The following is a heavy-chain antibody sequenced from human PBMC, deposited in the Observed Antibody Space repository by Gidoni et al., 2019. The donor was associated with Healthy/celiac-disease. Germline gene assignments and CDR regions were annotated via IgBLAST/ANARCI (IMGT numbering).Heavy chain of an antibody. Sequence: QLQLVESGGGVVQPGRSLRLSCPASGFTFRSYGMHWVRQAPGKGLEWVAVISYDGSNKYYADSVKGRFTISRDNSKNTLYLQMNSLRAEDTAVYYCATAAWGDWYFDLWGRGTLVTVSS. CDR1: GFTFRSYG. CDR2: ISYDGSNK. V-gene: IGHV3-30*03. D-gene: IGHD3-10*01. J-gene: IGHJ2*01. CDR3: ATAAWGDWYFDL.